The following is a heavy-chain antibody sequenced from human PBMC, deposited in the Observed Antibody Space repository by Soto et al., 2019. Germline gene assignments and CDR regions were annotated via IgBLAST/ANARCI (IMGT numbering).Heavy chain of an antibody. V-gene: IGHV3-23*01. CDR1: GFTFSRYA. Sequence: PGGSLRLSCAASGFTFSRYAMSWVRQAPGKGLEWVSTISSSGSTTYYADSVKGRFTISRDNSKNTLYLQMNSLRAEDTAVYYCARAQYYRDRTGYSTRFDYWGRGTLVTVSS. CDR2: ISSSGSTT. D-gene: IGHD3-22*01. J-gene: IGHJ4*02. CDR3: ARAQYYRDRTGYSTRFDY.